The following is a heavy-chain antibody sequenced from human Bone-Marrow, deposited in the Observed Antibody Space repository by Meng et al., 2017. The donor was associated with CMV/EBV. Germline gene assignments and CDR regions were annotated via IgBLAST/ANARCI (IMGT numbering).Heavy chain of an antibody. J-gene: IGHJ6*02. V-gene: IGHV1-18*01. D-gene: IGHD6-19*01. CDR3: AASSQWSHYQYGMDV. CDR1: GYTFTSYG. Sequence: ASVKVSCKASGYTFTSYGISWVRQAPGQGLEWMGWISAYNGKTEYAQKFQGRATLTTDTSTSTAYMELRSLRSDDTAVFYCAASSQWSHYQYGMDVWGQGTMVTVSS. CDR2: ISAYNGKT.